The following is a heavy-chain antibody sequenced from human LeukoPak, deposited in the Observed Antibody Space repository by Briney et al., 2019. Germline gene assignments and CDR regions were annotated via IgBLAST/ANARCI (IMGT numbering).Heavy chain of an antibody. CDR3: ARDGYSSSSFDF. J-gene: IGHJ4*02. D-gene: IGHD6-6*01. CDR1: GFTFSTYS. CDR2: LSSSSSSI. Sequence: PGGSLRLSCAASGFTFSTYSMNWVRQVPGKGLEWVSSLSSSSSSIFYSDSVKGRFSISRDNAKNSLYLQMNSLRAEDTAVYYCARDGYSSSSFDFWGQGTLVTVSS. V-gene: IGHV3-21*01.